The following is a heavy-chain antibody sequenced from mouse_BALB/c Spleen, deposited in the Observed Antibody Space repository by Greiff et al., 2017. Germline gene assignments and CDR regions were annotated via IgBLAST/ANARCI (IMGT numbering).Heavy chain of an antibody. CDR1: GYSITSDYA. V-gene: IGHV3-2*02. CDR2: ISYSGST. Sequence: EVMLVESGPGLVKPSQSLSLTCTVTGYSITSDYAWNWIRQFPGNKLEWMGYISYSGSTSYNPSLKSRISITRDTSKNQFFLQLNSVTTEDTATYYCARPPYYYGSSYDAMDYWGQGTSVTVAS. D-gene: IGHD1-1*01. CDR3: ARPPYYYGSSYDAMDY. J-gene: IGHJ4*01.